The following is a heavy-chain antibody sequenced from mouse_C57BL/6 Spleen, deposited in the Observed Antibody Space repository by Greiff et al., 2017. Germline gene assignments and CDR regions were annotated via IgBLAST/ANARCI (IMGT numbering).Heavy chain of an antibody. CDR2: INPSNGGT. V-gene: IGHV1-53*01. CDR1: GYTFTSYW. Sequence: QVQLQQPGPELVKPGASVKLSCKASGYTFTSYWMHWVKQRPGKGLEWIGNINPSNGGTNYNEKFKSKATLTVDKSSSTAYMQRSSLSSEDSAVLYCARFGFISTAMAYWGHGTSVTVSS. D-gene: IGHD1-1*01. J-gene: IGHJ4*01. CDR3: ARFGFISTAMAY.